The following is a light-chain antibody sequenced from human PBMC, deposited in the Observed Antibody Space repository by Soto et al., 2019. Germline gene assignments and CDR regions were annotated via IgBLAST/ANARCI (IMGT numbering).Light chain of an antibody. V-gene: IGKV1-5*01. Sequence: DIQMTQSPSTLSPSIGDRVTITCRASQSIGSWLAWYQQKPGKAPKFLIYDASSLESGVPSRFSGSGSGTEFTLTISSLQPDDFATYYCQQYNSYSQFTFGPGTKVDIK. J-gene: IGKJ3*01. CDR1: QSIGSW. CDR2: DAS. CDR3: QQYNSYSQFT.